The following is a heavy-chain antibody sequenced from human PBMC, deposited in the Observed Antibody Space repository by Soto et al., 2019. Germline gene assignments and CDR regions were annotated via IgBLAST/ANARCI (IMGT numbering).Heavy chain of an antibody. CDR3: AKANATGGGAFEI. J-gene: IGHJ3*02. CDR1: GFICSSYY. D-gene: IGHD2-8*02. CDR2: ILVDGRT. V-gene: IGHV3-23*01. Sequence: PXGSLRLSFAASGFICSSYYMSWVRQAPGKGLEWVSTILVDGRTFYVDSVKGRFTISRDSSQNTVYLQMNSLTAGDTALYYCAKANATGGGAFEICGQGTMVTVS.